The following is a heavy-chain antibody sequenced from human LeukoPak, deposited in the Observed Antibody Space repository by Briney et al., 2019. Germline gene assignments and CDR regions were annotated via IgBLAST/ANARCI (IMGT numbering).Heavy chain of an antibody. D-gene: IGHD4-17*01. V-gene: IGHV1-8*01. Sequence: ASVKVSCKASGYTFTSYDFNWLRQATGQGPEWMGWMNPNSGATGYAQKFQGRVTMTRSASINTAYTELSNLRSEDTAVYYCARVTVTPNAFDIWGQGTMVTVSS. CDR1: GYTFTSYD. CDR3: ARVTVTPNAFDI. J-gene: IGHJ3*02. CDR2: MNPNSGAT.